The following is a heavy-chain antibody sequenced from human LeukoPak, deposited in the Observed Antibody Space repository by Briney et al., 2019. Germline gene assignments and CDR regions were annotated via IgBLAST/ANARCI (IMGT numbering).Heavy chain of an antibody. CDR3: ARRYYYDSSGYSGPLGAFDI. Sequence: PRASVKVSCKASGGTFSSYAISWVRQAPGQGLEWMGGIIPIFGTANYAQKFQGRVTITADESTSTAYMEPRSLRSDDTAVYYCARRYYYDSSGYSGPLGAFDIWGQGTMVTVSS. CDR1: GGTFSSYA. J-gene: IGHJ3*02. D-gene: IGHD3-22*01. CDR2: IIPIFGTA. V-gene: IGHV1-69*13.